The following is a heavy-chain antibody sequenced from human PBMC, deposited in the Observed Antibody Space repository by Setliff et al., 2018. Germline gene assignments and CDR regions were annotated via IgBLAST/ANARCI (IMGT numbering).Heavy chain of an antibody. CDR2: LNNDGTTI. D-gene: IGHD6-13*01. CDR1: GFTFSTYG. Sequence: GGSLRLSCAASGFTFSTYGLNWVRQAPGKGLEWISYLNNDGTTIYYADSVRGRFTISRDNARDSLYLQMNSLRAEDTAVYYCVRDQTSSWYHAGGFDYWGQGTLVTVSS. J-gene: IGHJ4*02. V-gene: IGHV3-48*04. CDR3: VRDQTSSWYHAGGFDY.